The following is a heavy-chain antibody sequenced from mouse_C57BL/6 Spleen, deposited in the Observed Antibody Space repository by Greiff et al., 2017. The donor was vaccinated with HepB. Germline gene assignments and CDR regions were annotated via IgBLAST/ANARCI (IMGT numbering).Heavy chain of an antibody. CDR2: ISSGSSTI. J-gene: IGHJ3*01. Sequence: EVKLMESGGGLVKPGGSLKLSCAASGFTFSDYGMHWVRQAPEKGLEWVAYISSGSSTIYYADTVKGRFTITRDNAKNTLFLQMTSLRSEDTAMYYCARGDSNPAWFAYWGQGTLVTVSA. V-gene: IGHV5-17*01. CDR1: GFTFSDYG. D-gene: IGHD2-5*01. CDR3: ARGDSNPAWFAY.